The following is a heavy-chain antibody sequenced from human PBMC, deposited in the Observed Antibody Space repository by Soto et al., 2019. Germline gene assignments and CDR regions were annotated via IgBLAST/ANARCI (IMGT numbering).Heavy chain of an antibody. CDR2: ISYDGSNK. Sequence: QVQLVASGGGVVQPGRSRRLSCAASGFTFSSYGMHWVRQAPGKGLEWVAVISYDGSNKYYADSVKGQFTISRDNSTTTLYLQMNSLRAEDTAVYYCAKDRMVLMGVFPMGEDWGQGTLVTVSS. CDR3: AKDRMVLMGVFPMGED. D-gene: IGHD2-8*01. J-gene: IGHJ4*02. V-gene: IGHV3-30*18. CDR1: GFTFSSYG.